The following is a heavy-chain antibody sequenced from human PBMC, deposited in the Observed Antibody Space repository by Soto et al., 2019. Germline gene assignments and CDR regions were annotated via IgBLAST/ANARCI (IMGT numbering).Heavy chain of an antibody. Sequence: QLQLQESGPGLVKPSETLSLTCTVSGGSISSSSYYWGWIRQPPGKGLEWIGSIYYSGSTYYNPSLKSRVTISVDTSKNQFSLKRSSVTAADTAVYYCARVIDGTTVPYRYYFDYWGQGTLVTVSS. J-gene: IGHJ4*02. CDR3: ARVIDGTTVPYRYYFDY. D-gene: IGHD1-7*01. CDR2: IYYSGST. CDR1: GGSISSSSYY. V-gene: IGHV4-39*01.